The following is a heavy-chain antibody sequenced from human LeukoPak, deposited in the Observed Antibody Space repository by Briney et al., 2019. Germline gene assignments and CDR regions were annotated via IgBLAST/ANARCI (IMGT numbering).Heavy chain of an antibody. CDR3: AKDTYYHDSTGFYVFDH. D-gene: IGHD3-22*01. V-gene: IGHV3-30*18. CDR2: ISYDGSNK. Sequence: PGKSLILSCAASGFTFSSYGMHWVRQAPGQGLEWVAVISYDGSNKNYADSVKGRFTISRDNSKNTVYLQMNSLRAEDTAAYYCAKDTYYHDSTGFYVFDHWGQGTLVTVSS. J-gene: IGHJ4*02. CDR1: GFTFSSYG.